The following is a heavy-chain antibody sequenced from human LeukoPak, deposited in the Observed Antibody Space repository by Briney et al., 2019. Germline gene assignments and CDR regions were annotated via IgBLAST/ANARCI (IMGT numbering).Heavy chain of an antibody. Sequence: SETLSLTCTVSGGSVSSGSYYWSWIRQPPGKGLEWIGYIYYSGGTNYNPSLKSRVTISVDTSKNQFSLKLSSVTAADTAVYYCARDSAPYYDILTGYFAAEYYFDYWGQGTLVTVSS. V-gene: IGHV4-61*01. J-gene: IGHJ4*02. CDR1: GGSVSSGSYY. CDR2: IYYSGGT. CDR3: ARDSAPYYDILTGYFAAEYYFDY. D-gene: IGHD3-9*01.